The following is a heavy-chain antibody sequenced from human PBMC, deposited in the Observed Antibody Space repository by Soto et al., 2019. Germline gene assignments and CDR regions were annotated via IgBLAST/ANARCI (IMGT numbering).Heavy chain of an antibody. CDR2: INPNSGGT. J-gene: IGHJ5*02. CDR1: GYTFTGYY. D-gene: IGHD6-13*01. Sequence: ASVKVSCKASGYTFTGYYMHWVRHAPGQGLEWMGWINPNSGGTNYAQKFQGRVTMTRDTSISTAYMELSRLRSDDTAVYYCARDWSSSWPYNWFDPWGQGTLVTVSS. CDR3: ARDWSSSWPYNWFDP. V-gene: IGHV1-2*02.